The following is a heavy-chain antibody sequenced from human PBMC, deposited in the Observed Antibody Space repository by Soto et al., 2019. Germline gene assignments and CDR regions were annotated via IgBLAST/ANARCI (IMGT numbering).Heavy chain of an antibody. J-gene: IGHJ3*01. Sequence: EVQLLESGGGLVQPGESLRLSCAASGFTFSYYWMHWVRQAPGMGLVWVSRIHSDGSRTTYAASVKGRFTISRDNARNTLSLQMTRLRAEDTAVYHCARVDRGAFDLWGQGTVLTVSS. CDR2: IHSDGSRT. D-gene: IGHD1-26*01. CDR3: ARVDRGAFDL. V-gene: IGHV3-74*01. CDR1: GFTFSYYW.